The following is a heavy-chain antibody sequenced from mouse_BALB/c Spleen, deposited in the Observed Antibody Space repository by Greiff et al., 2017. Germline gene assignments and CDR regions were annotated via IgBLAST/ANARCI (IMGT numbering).Heavy chain of an antibody. J-gene: IGHJ4*01. CDR3: ARTPIYYYGSSYGAMDY. Sequence: QVQLQQPGAELVKPGASVNLSCKASGYTFTSYWMHWVKQRPGQGLEWIGYINPSTGYTEYNQKFKDKATLTADKSSSTAYMQLSSLTSEDSAVYYCARTPIYYYGSSYGAMDYWGQGTSVTVSS. CDR1: GYTFTSYW. V-gene: IGHV1-7*01. D-gene: IGHD1-1*01. CDR2: INPSTGYT.